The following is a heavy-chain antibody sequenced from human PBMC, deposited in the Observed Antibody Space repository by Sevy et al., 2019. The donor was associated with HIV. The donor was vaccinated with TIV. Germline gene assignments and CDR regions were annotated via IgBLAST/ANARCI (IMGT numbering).Heavy chain of an antibody. Sequence: GGSLRLSCAASGFTFSSYAMHWVRQAPGKGLEWVAVISYDGSNKYYADSVKGRFTISRDNSKNTLYLQMNSLRAEDTAVYYCARVQLASSTSCYTLFCYYYGMDVWGQGTTVTVPS. CDR3: ARVQLASSTSCYTLFCYYYGMDV. D-gene: IGHD2-2*02. J-gene: IGHJ6*02. CDR1: GFTFSSYA. CDR2: ISYDGSNK. V-gene: IGHV3-30*04.